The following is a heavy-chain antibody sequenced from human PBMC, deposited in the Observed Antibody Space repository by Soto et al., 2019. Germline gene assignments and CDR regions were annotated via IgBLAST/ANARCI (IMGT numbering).Heavy chain of an antibody. V-gene: IGHV4-4*02. CDR2: IYHSGST. CDR1: GGSISSSNW. Sequence: SETLSLTCAVSGGSISSSNWWSWVRQPPGKGLEWIGEIYHSGSTNYNPSLKSRVTISVDKSKNQFSLKLSCVTAADTAVYYCARTVYYGSSGYYPYYFDYWGQGTLVAVSS. D-gene: IGHD3-22*01. J-gene: IGHJ4*02. CDR3: ARTVYYGSSGYYPYYFDY.